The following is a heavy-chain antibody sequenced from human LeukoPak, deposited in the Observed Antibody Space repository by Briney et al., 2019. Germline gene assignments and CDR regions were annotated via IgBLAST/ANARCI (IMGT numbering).Heavy chain of an antibody. CDR2: IYSDNT. J-gene: IGHJ4*02. V-gene: IGHV3-23*03. CDR3: ARRAGAYSHPYDY. CDR1: GFTFSTFA. D-gene: IGHD4/OR15-4a*01. Sequence: GGSLRLSCAASGFTFSTFAMIWVRQAPGKGLDWVSFIYSDNTHYSDSVKGRFTISRDNSKNTLYLQMNSLRAEDTAVYYCARRAGAYSHPYDYWGQGTLVTVSS.